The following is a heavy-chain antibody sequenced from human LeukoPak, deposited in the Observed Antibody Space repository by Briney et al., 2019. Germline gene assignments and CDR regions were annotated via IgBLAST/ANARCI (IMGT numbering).Heavy chain of an antibody. CDR1: GFPFSSYW. V-gene: IGHV3-74*03. J-gene: IGHJ4*02. D-gene: IGHD3-10*01. CDR3: TRESLDYGSGSSDY. Sequence: GGSLRLSCAASGFPFSSYWMHWVRQAPGKGLVWVSRVNSDESSTTYADSVKGRFTISRDNAKNMLYLQMNSLRAEDTAVYHCTRESLDYGSGSSDYWGQGTLVTVSS. CDR2: VNSDESST.